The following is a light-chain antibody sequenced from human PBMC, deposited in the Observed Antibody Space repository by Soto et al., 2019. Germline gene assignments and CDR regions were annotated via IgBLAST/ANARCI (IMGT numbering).Light chain of an antibody. CDR3: CSYAGNYYV. CDR1: SSDVGGYNY. J-gene: IGLJ1*01. Sequence: QSALTQPRSVSGSPGQSVTISCTGTSSDVGGYNYVSWYQQHPGKAPKLMIYDVSKRPSGVPDHFSGSKSGNTASLTISGLQAEDEADYYCCSYAGNYYVFGTGTKLTVL. V-gene: IGLV2-11*01. CDR2: DVS.